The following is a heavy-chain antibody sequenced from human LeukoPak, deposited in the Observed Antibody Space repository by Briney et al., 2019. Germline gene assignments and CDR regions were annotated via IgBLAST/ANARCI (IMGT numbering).Heavy chain of an antibody. Sequence: WASVKVSCKTSGYTFTSSGTTWVRQAPGQGLEWMGWINTHNGYSKYAQRLQGRVTMTADTSTSTAYMELSSLTSDDTAVYFCAKNTTGGYSDSWGQGTLVTVSS. D-gene: IGHD2-15*01. CDR2: INTHNGYS. V-gene: IGHV1-18*01. CDR3: AKNTTGGYSDS. J-gene: IGHJ4*02. CDR1: GYTFTSSG.